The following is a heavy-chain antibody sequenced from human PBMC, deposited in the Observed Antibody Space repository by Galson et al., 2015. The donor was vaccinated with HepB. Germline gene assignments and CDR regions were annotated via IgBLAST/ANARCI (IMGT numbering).Heavy chain of an antibody. V-gene: IGHV3-33*08. D-gene: IGHD2-2*01. CDR3: ARDGPVPAGGFDL. CDR1: GFTFSSYG. CDR2: IWYDGSNK. Sequence: SLRLSCAASGFTFSSYGMHWVRQAPGEGLEWVAVIWYDGSNKYYADSVKGRFTISRDNSKNTLYLQMNSLRAEDTAVYYCARDGPVPAGGFDLWGRGTLATVSS. J-gene: IGHJ2*01.